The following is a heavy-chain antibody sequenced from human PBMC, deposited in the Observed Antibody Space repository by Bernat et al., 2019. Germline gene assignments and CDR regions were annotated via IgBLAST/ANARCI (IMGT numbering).Heavy chain of an antibody. J-gene: IGHJ4*02. CDR2: ISGSGDST. CDR3: AKDGDSSGWYDY. D-gene: IGHD6-19*01. V-gene: IGHV3-23*04. CDR1: RFTFSNYA. Sequence: EVQLVESGGGLVQPGGSLRLSCAASRFTFSNYAMSWVRQAPGKGLEWVSAISGSGDSTYYADSVKGRFTTSRDNSKNTLYLQMNSLRVEDTAVNYCAKDGDSSGWYDYWGQGTLVTVSS.